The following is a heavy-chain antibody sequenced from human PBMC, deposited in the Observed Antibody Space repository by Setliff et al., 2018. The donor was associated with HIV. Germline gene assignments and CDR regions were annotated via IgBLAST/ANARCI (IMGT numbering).Heavy chain of an antibody. J-gene: IGHJ3*02. CDR1: RFTFSSYT. V-gene: IGHV3-30*04. CDR3: ARPAVTTYDAFDI. D-gene: IGHD4-17*01. Sequence: PGGSLRLSCAASRFTFSSYTMHWVRQAPGKGLEWVAVISYDGSNKYYADSVKGRYTISRDNSRYTLYLQMNSLRAEDTAVYYCARPAVTTYDAFDIWGQGTRVT. CDR2: ISYDGSNK.